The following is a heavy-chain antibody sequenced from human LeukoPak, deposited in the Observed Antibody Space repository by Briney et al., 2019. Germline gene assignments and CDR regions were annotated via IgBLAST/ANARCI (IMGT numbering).Heavy chain of an antibody. CDR1: GFTFNNFA. CDR2: IGPSGVTT. Sequence: GGSLRLSCAASGFTFNNFALDWVRQAPGKGLEWISRIGPSGVTTYYADSVKGRFTISRDNSKNSLYLQMNSLRAEYTALYYCARQLDYWGQGTLVTVSS. CDR3: ARQLDY. D-gene: IGHD1-1*01. J-gene: IGHJ4*02. V-gene: IGHV3-23*01.